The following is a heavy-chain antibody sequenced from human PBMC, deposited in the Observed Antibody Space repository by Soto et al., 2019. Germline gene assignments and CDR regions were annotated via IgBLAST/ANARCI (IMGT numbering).Heavy chain of an antibody. CDR2: VFHTGNT. D-gene: IGHD1-7*01. CDR3: ARAPRELLAEGPLFLYYYYGLDV. V-gene: IGHV4-34*12. Sequence: QVHLQQWGAGLLKPSGTLSLTCAVSGGSFSDAFWSWVRQSPGRGLEWIGEVFHTGNTNYNPSLKRRVTLAVDTAKSQFSLRLTSVTAADAAVYYCARAPRELLAEGPLFLYYYYGLDVWGQGTTVTVSS. CDR1: GGSFSDAF. J-gene: IGHJ6*02.